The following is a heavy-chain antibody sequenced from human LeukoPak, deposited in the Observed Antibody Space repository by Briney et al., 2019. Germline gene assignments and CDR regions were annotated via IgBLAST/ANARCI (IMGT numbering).Heavy chain of an antibody. V-gene: IGHV3-48*03. Sequence: GGSLRLSRAASGFTFSSYEMNWVRQAPGKGLEWVSYISSGSTIYDADSVKGRFTISRDNAKNSLYLQMNSLRAEDTAVYYCARGSIAVAGAPFDYWGQGTLVTVSS. D-gene: IGHD6-19*01. CDR3: ARGSIAVAGAPFDY. CDR1: GFTFSSYE. J-gene: IGHJ4*02. CDR2: ISSGSTI.